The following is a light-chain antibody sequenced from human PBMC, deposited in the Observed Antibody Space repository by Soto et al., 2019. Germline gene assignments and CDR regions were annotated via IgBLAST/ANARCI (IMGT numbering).Light chain of an antibody. J-gene: IGKJ1*01. Sequence: EVVLTQSPATLSVSPGDRATLSCRASQDIGSAVAWYHQRSGQAPRLLIFDASIRVPTTPARFSGSVSGTEFTLTISSLEYEDFEVYSCQQYGDRPRTLGQGTKVDIK. CDR3: QQYGDRPRT. CDR1: QDIGSA. CDR2: DAS. V-gene: IGKV3-15*01.